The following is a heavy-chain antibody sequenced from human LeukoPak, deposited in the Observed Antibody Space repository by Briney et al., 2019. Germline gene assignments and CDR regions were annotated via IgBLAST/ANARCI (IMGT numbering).Heavy chain of an antibody. J-gene: IGHJ4*02. D-gene: IGHD3-10*01. Sequence: SQTLSLTCTVSGGSISSGDYYWSWIRQPPGKGLERIGYIYYSGSTYYNPSLKSRVTISVDTSKNQFSLKLSSVTAADTAVYYCARVALPYGSGSYYFDYWGQGTLVTVSS. V-gene: IGHV4-30-4*01. CDR1: GGSISSGDYY. CDR2: IYYSGST. CDR3: ARVALPYGSGSYYFDY.